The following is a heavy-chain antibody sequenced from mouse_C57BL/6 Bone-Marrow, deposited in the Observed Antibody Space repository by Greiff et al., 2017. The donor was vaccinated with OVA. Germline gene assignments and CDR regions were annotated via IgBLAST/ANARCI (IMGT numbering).Heavy chain of an antibody. J-gene: IGHJ3*01. Sequence: QVHVKQSGAELARPGASVKLSCKASGYTFTSYGISWVKQRTGQGLEWIGEIYPRSGNTYYNEKFKGKATLTADKSSSTAYMELRSLTSEDSAVYFCARVIYYGYDVWFAYWGQGTLVTVSA. V-gene: IGHV1-81*01. CDR2: IYPRSGNT. CDR3: ARVIYYGYDVWFAY. CDR1: GYTFTSYG. D-gene: IGHD2-2*01.